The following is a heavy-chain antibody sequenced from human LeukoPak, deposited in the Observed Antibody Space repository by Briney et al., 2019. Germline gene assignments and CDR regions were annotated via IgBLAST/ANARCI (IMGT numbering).Heavy chain of an antibody. CDR1: GYTFTGYY. CDR3: ARDQNYCSSTSCFYYYYYGMDV. CDR2: INPNSGGT. D-gene: IGHD2-2*01. V-gene: IGHV1-2*02. J-gene: IGHJ6*02. Sequence: ASVKVSCKASGYTFTGYYMHWVRQAPGQGLEWMGWINPNSGGTTYAQKFQGRVTMTRDTSISTAYMELSRLRSDDTAVYYCARDQNYCSSTSCFYYYYYGMDVWGQGTTVTVSS.